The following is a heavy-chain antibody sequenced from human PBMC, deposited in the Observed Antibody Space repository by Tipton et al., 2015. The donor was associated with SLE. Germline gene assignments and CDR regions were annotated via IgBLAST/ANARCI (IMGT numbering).Heavy chain of an antibody. CDR1: GFTFSSYD. V-gene: IGHV3-13*01. CDR2: IGTAGDT. J-gene: IGHJ4*02. CDR3: ARELRGYNYAPFDY. Sequence: GSLRLSCAASGFTFSSYDMHWVRQATGKGLEWVSAIGTAGDTYYPGSVKGRFTISRENAKHSLYLQMTNLRAGDTAVYYCARELRGYNYAPFDYWGQGTLVTVSS. D-gene: IGHD5-18*01.